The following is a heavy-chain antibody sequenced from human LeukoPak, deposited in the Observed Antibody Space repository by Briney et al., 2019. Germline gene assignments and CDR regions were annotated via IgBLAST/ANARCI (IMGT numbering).Heavy chain of an antibody. J-gene: IGHJ4*02. D-gene: IGHD6-13*01. CDR3: ARVAEAAAFDY. V-gene: IGHV3-48*04. CDR2: ISSSSSTI. CDR1: GFTFKNYA. Sequence: GGSLRLSCAASGFTFKNYAMYWVRQAPGKGLEWVSYISSSSSTIYYADSVKGRFTISRDNAKNSLYLQMNGLRAEDTAVYYCARVAEAAAFDYWGQGTLVTVSS.